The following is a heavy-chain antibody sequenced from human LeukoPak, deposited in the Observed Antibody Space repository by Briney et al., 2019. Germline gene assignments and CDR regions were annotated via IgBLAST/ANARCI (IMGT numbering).Heavy chain of an antibody. V-gene: IGHV3-7*03. J-gene: IGHJ4*02. CDR1: GLSFSSTW. CDR3: ASFSGSYPFDY. D-gene: IGHD1-26*01. Sequence: PGGSLRLSCVGSGLSFSSTWMSWVRQAPGKGLEWVANINEDGSEKYHVDSVKGRFTISRDNAKKSLFLQMNSLSAEDAAVYYCASFSGSYPFDYWGQGTLVTVSS. CDR2: INEDGSEK.